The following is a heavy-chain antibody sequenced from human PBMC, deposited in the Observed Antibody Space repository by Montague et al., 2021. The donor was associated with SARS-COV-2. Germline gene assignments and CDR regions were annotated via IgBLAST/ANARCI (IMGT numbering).Heavy chain of an antibody. D-gene: IGHD2-2*01. CDR3: ARSQDCSTTSCHFDY. J-gene: IGHJ4*02. Sequence: SETLSLTCTVSGYSISSGYYWGWSRQPPGKGLEWIGSNYHSGSTYYNPPLKSRVTISVDTSKNQYSLMLSSVTAAATAVYYCARSQDCSTTSCHFDYWGQGTLVTVSS. CDR2: NYHSGST. V-gene: IGHV4-38-2*02. CDR1: GYSISSGYY.